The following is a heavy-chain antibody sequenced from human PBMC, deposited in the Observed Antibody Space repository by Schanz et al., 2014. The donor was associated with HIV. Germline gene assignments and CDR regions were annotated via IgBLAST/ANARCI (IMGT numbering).Heavy chain of an antibody. D-gene: IGHD1-26*01. Sequence: VQLVESGGGVVQPGRSLRLSCAASGFTFSSYWMSWVRQAPGKGLEWVANIKQDESEKYYVDSVKGRFTISRDNAKKSLYLRMNSLRAEDTAVYYCASTRERYSGATSGFDYWGQGTLVTVST. J-gene: IGHJ4*02. V-gene: IGHV3-7*01. CDR3: ASTRERYSGATSGFDY. CDR1: GFTFSSYW. CDR2: IKQDESEK.